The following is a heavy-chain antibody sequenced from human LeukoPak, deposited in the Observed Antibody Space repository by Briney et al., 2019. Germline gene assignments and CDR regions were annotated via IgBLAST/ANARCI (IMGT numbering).Heavy chain of an antibody. CDR1: GYTFTDYY. J-gene: IGHJ3*02. Sequence: ASVKVSCKTSGYTFTDYYMQWVRQATGQGLDLMRWINPSDGDTKSARKFQGRVTMTRDTSISTAYLELSRLTSDDTAIYYCARDCSGADCYSGNAFDIWGQGTMVTVSS. V-gene: IGHV1-2*02. D-gene: IGHD2-15*01. CDR2: INPSDGDT. CDR3: ARDCSGADCYSGNAFDI.